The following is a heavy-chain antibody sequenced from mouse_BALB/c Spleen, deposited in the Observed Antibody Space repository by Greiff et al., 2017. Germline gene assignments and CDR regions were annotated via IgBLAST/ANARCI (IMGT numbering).Heavy chain of an antibody. V-gene: IGHV3-8*02. D-gene: IGHD2-4*01. CDR2: ISYSGST. Sequence: EVQVVESGPSLVKPSQTLSLTCSVTGDSITSGYWNWIRKFPGNKLEYMGYISYSGSTYYNPSLKSRISITRDTSKNQYYLQLNSVTTEDTATYYCARERSTMITTLFAYWGQGTLVTVSA. CDR1: GDSITSGY. CDR3: ARERSTMITTLFAY. J-gene: IGHJ3*01.